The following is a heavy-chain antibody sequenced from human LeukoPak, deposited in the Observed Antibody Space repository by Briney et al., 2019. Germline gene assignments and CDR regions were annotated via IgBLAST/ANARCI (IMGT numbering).Heavy chain of an antibody. J-gene: IGHJ4*02. CDR2: IDGSGDTI. Sequence: GGSLRLSCAASGFTFSIYAMSWVRQAPGKGLEWVSYIDGSGDTIYYADSVKGRFTISRDNAKNSLDLQMNSLRDEDTAVYYCSRRFDCWGQGTLVTVSS. CDR1: GFTFSIYA. V-gene: IGHV3-48*02. CDR3: SRRFDC.